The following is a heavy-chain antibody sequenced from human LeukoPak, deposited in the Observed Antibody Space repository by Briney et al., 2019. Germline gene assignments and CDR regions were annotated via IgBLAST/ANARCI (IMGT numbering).Heavy chain of an antibody. CDR2: INPNSGGT. CDR3: AKDFTGSYDFWSGYYLAFDI. D-gene: IGHD3-3*01. V-gene: IGHV1-2*02. J-gene: IGHJ3*02. Sequence: ASVRVSCRTSGFTFTGYYMHWVRQAPGQGLEWMGWINPNSGGTNYAQKFQGRVTMTRDTSISTAYMELSRLRSDDTAVYYCAKDFTGSYDFWSGYYLAFDIWGQGTMVTVSS. CDR1: GFTFTGYY.